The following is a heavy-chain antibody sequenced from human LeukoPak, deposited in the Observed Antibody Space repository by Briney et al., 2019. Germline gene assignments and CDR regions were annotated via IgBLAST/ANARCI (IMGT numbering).Heavy chain of an antibody. D-gene: IGHD3-22*01. J-gene: IGHJ3*02. Sequence: GGSLRLFCEVSGLSFSDYYIDWVRQAPGRGLEWVGRTRNKAKGHTTEYVASLEGRFTISRDGSKNSVYLQMNSLKIEDTAVYYCTRVGYYDRNGDSIDALDIWGQGTWVTVSS. V-gene: IGHV3-72*01. CDR3: TRVGYYDRNGDSIDALDI. CDR2: TRNKAKGHTT. CDR1: GLSFSDYY.